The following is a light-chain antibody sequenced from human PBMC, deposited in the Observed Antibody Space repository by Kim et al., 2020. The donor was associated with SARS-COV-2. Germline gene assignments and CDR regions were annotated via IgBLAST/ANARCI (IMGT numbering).Light chain of an antibody. CDR2: DAS. CDR3: HQYNSYSHT. V-gene: IGKV1-5*01. J-gene: IGKJ2*01. Sequence: SAFVGDRVTMTCRASQSITRWVAWYQQKPGKAPKLLIYDASSLKRGVPSRFSGSGSGTEFTLTFSSLQPDDFATYYCHQYNSYSHTFGQGTKLEI. CDR1: QSITRW.